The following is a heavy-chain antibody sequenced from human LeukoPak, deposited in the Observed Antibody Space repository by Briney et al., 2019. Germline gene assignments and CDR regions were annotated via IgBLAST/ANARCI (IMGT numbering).Heavy chain of an antibody. V-gene: IGHV3-21*01. CDR2: ISSSSSYI. CDR3: ARGEWSSSPFDY. CDR1: EFTFFTYW. J-gene: IGHJ4*02. D-gene: IGHD6-6*01. Sequence: GGSLRLSCAASEFTFFTYWMSWVRQAPGKGLEWVSFISSSSSYIYYADSMKGRFTISRDNAKNSLYLQMNSLKAEDTAVYYCARGEWSSSPFDYWGQGTLVTVSS.